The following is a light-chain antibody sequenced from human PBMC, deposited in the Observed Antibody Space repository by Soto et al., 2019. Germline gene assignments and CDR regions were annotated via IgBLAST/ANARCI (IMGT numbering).Light chain of an antibody. CDR2: GTT. V-gene: IGKV3-20*01. J-gene: IGKJ4*01. CDR3: XQYGSSPPT. CDR1: QTVSSSY. Sequence: EIVLTQSPGTVSLSPGETATLSCRASQTVSSSYLAWYQQKPGQAPRLLIYGTTSRATGVPDRFSGGGSGTAFTLTISGXEXXXXXXXXXXQYGSSPPTFGGGTKVEIK.